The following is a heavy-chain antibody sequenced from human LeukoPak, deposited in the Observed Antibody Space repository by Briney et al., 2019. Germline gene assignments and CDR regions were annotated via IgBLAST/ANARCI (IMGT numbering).Heavy chain of an antibody. J-gene: IGHJ2*01. CDR2: IWYDGSKK. CDR1: GFTFSSYG. CDR3: ATNPTGAVRYFDL. Sequence: GGSLRLSCAASGFTFSSYGMHWVRQAPGKGLEWVAVIWYDGSKKYYADSVKGRFTVSRDNSKNTLYVQMNSLRAEDTAVYYCATNPTGAVRYFDLWGRGTLVTVSS. V-gene: IGHV3-33*01. D-gene: IGHD2-8*01.